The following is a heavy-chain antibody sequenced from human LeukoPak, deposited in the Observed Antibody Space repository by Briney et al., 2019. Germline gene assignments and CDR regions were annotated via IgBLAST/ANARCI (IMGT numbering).Heavy chain of an antibody. CDR2: IYPSDSDT. CDR3: MRGADSSWYYYSDY. Sequence: GESLKISCKASGYSFSKKWIGWVRQPPGKGLEGMGIIYPSDSDTRYSPSFQGLVTISVDKSISTAYLQWSSLKASDTAMYYCMRGADSSWYYYSDYWGQGTLVTVSS. CDR1: GYSFSKKW. J-gene: IGHJ4*02. V-gene: IGHV5-51*01. D-gene: IGHD6-13*01.